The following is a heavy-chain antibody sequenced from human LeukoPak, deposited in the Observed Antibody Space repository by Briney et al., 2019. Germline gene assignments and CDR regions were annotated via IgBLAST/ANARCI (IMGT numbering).Heavy chain of an antibody. V-gene: IGHV3-53*01. J-gene: IGHJ6*04. Sequence: GGSLRLSCAASGFTVSSNYMSWVRQAPGKGLEWVSVIYSGGSTYYADSVKGRFTISRDNAKNSLYLQMSSLRAEDTAVYYCARKAYGLDVWGKGTTVTVSS. CDR2: IYSGGST. CDR1: GFTVSSNY. CDR3: ARKAYGLDV.